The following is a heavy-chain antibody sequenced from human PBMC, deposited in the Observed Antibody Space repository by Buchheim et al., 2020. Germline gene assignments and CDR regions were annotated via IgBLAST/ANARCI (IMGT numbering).Heavy chain of an antibody. V-gene: IGHV4-4*02. CDR3: ARESSGPHFDY. J-gene: IGHJ4*02. Sequence: QVQLQESGPGLVKPSGTLSLTCTVSGGSISSGYWWTWVRQPPGKGLEWIGQISHTGNINYNPSLKSRVAISLDKSKNHFYLNLSSVTAADTAVYYCARESSGPHFDYWGQGTL. D-gene: IGHD3-3*01. CDR2: ISHTGNI. CDR1: GGSISSGYW.